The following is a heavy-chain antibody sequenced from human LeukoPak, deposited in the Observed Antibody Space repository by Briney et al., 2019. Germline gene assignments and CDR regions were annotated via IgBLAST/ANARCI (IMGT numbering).Heavy chain of an antibody. CDR3: ATFSNAGYLEWAPLDG. Sequence: GGSLRLSCVASGFTYAVTWVRQAPGKGLEWVSSISSSGTSTYYADSVKGRFTMSRDNSKHTVSLQMNSLGADDTALYYCATFSNAGYLEWAPLDGWGQGTLVTVSS. J-gene: IGHJ5*02. V-gene: IGHV3-23*05. CDR2: ISSSGTST. CDR1: GFTYA. D-gene: IGHD3-3*01.